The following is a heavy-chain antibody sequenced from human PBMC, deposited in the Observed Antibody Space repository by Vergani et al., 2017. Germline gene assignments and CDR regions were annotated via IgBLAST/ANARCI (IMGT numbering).Heavy chain of an antibody. V-gene: IGHV3-66*02. CDR3: TRSECSVTTCYGHYFDL. Sequence: DVDLVESGGGLAQPGGSLRVSCSASGFRVTAYYMSWVRQAPGKGLEWVSVIKSDGRTSYAESVRGRFTISRDTSRNAVYLQMNILRVEDTGVYYCTRSECSVTTCYGHYFDLWCHGVLVTVSS. CDR1: GFRVTAYY. CDR2: IKSDGRT. D-gene: IGHD2/OR15-2a*01. J-gene: IGHJ4*01.